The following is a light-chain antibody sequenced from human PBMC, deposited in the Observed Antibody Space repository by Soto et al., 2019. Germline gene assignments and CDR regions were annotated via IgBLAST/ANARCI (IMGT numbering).Light chain of an antibody. V-gene: IGKV3-15*01. J-gene: IGKJ1*01. CDR3: QHSGDFLWT. Sequence: EIVMTQSPATLSVSPGERATLSCRASQSVYNNLAWYQQKPGQAPRLLIYGASTRDTGIPARFSGSGSGTEFTLTISSLQSEDFAVYYCQHSGDFLWTFGQGTKVEVK. CDR2: GAS. CDR1: QSVYNN.